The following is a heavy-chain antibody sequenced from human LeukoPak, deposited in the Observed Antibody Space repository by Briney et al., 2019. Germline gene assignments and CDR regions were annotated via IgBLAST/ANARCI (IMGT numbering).Heavy chain of an antibody. V-gene: IGHV6-1*01. J-gene: IGHJ5*02. CDR2: TYYRSRWFH. D-gene: IGHD6-19*01. Sequence: SQTLSLTCAISGDSVSSNTVAWNWIRQSPSRGLEWLGRTYYRSRWFHDYAVSVKSRITINPDTSKNQFSLQLNSVTPEDTAVYYCARGGGWYGNTYWFDPWGQGTLVTVSS. CDR3: ARGGGWYGNTYWFDP. CDR1: GDSVSSNTVA.